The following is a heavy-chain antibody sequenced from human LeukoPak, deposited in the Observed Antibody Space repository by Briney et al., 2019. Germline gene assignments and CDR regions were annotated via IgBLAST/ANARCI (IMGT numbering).Heavy chain of an antibody. J-gene: IGHJ4*02. CDR2: INPNSGGT. D-gene: IGHD2-2*02. Sequence: GASVKVSCKASGYTFTGYYMHWVRQAPGQGLEWMGRINPNSGGTNYAQKFQGRVTMTRDTSISTAYMELSRLRSDDTAVYYCARVGSTSCYNSDCDYWGQGTLVTVSS. V-gene: IGHV1-2*06. CDR1: GYTFTGYY. CDR3: ARVGSTSCYNSDCDY.